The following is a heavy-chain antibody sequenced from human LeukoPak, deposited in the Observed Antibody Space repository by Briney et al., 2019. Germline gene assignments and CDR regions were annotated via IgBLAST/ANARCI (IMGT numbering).Heavy chain of an antibody. Sequence: GGSLRLSCAASGFTFSTYSMNWVRQAPGKGLEWVSCISSSSSYMYYADSVKGRFTISRDNAKNSLYLQMNSLRAEDTAQYYCAKGGCSSTTCYLANPWGQGTLVTVSS. D-gene: IGHD2-2*01. V-gene: IGHV3-21*01. CDR1: GFTFSTYS. CDR3: AKGGCSSTTCYLANP. J-gene: IGHJ5*02. CDR2: ISSSSSYM.